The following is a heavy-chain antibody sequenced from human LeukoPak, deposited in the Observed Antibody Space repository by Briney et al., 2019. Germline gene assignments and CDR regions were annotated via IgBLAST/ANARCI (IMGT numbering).Heavy chain of an antibody. CDR2: IIPIFGTA. J-gene: IGHJ5*02. V-gene: IGHV1-69*13. CDR1: GYTFTNYG. CDR3: ARDGNTYYDFWSGYST. D-gene: IGHD3-3*01. Sequence: SVKVSCKASGYTFTNYGISWVRQAPGQGLEWMGGIIPIFGTANYAQKFQGRVTITADESTSTAYMELSSLRSEDTAVYYCARDGNTYYDFWSGYSTWGQGTLVTVSS.